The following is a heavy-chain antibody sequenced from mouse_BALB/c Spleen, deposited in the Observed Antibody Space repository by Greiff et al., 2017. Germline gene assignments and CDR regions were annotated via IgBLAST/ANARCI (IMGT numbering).Heavy chain of an antibody. CDR3: TREAAFDY. D-gene: IGHD1-2*01. J-gene: IGHJ2*01. V-gene: IGHV1S127*01. CDR1: GYSFTSYW. CDR2: IDPSDSET. Sequence: QVQLQQSGPQLVRPGASVKISCKASGYSFTSYWMHWVKQRPGQGLEWIGMIDPSDSETRLNQKFKGKATLTADKSSSTAYMELRSLTSEDSAVYYCTREAAFDYWGQGTTLTVSS.